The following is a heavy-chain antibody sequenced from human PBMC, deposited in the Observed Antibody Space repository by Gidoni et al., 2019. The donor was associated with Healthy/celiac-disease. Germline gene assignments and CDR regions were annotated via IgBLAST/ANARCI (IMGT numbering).Heavy chain of an antibody. CDR1: GFSRRNDRMG. V-gene: IGHV2-26*01. Sequence: QVTLKESGPVLVKPTETLTLTCTVAGFSRRNDRMGVSWIRQPPGKSLEWLAPIFSNDEKYYSTSLKSMLTISKDTSKSQVVLTMTNLDPVDTATYYCARILGSCRPSVTFRNFGFGWFDPWGQGTLVTVSS. D-gene: IGHD2-2*01. CDR3: ARILGSCRPSVTFRNFGFGWFDP. CDR2: IFSNDEK. J-gene: IGHJ5*02.